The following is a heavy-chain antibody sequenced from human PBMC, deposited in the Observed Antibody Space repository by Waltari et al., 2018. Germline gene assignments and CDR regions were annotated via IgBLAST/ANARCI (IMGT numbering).Heavy chain of an antibody. D-gene: IGHD4-17*01. V-gene: IGHV4-39*07. Sequence: QLHLQESGPGLVKTSETLSLTCTVSGDSIRNTNYYWGWIRQPPGKGLEWIVTIDHSGRTYYNPSLKSRVTISVDTSKNQFSLKLSSVTAADTAVYYCARGTYGDLMEWGQGTLVTVSS. J-gene: IGHJ4*02. CDR3: ARGTYGDLME. CDR2: IDHSGRT. CDR1: GDSIRNTNYY.